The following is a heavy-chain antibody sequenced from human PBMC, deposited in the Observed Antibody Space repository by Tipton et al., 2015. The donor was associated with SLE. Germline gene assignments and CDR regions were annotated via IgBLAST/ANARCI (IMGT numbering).Heavy chain of an antibody. V-gene: IGHV3-9*03. CDR1: GFTFDDYA. D-gene: IGHD6-13*01. CDR2: ISWNSGSI. CDR3: ASRGSWYEAHFDY. J-gene: IGHJ4*02. Sequence: SLRLSCAASGFTFDDYAMHWVRQAPGKGLEWVSGISWNSGSIGYADSVKGRFTISRDNAKNSLYLQMDSLRSEDMALYYCASRGSWYEAHFDYWGQGTLVTVSS.